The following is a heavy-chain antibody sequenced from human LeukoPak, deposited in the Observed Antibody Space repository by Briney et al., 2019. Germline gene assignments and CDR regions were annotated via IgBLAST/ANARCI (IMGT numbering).Heavy chain of an antibody. V-gene: IGHV3-53*04. CDR2: IYSGGST. Sequence: GGSLRLSCAASGFTVSSNYMSWVRQAPGKGLEWVSVIYSGGSTYYADSVKGRFTISRHNSKNTLYLQMNSLRAEDTAVYYCARTIAVAGTEFRYYGMDVWGQGTTVTVSS. CDR3: ARTIAVAGTEFRYYGMDV. CDR1: GFTVSSNY. J-gene: IGHJ6*02. D-gene: IGHD6-19*01.